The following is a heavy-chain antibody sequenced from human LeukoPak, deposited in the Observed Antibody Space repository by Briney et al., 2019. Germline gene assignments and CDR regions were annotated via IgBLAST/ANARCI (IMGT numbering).Heavy chain of an antibody. Sequence: ASETLSLTCTVSGGSISNYYWSWIRQPPGRGLEWIGYIYYRGSINYNPSLRSRVTLSVDTPKNQFSLKLSSVTAADTAVYYCARTFQDDGSGYYYYYGMDVWGHGTTVTVSS. CDR2: IYYRGSI. V-gene: IGHV4-59*01. CDR3: ARTFQDDGSGYYYYYGMDV. J-gene: IGHJ6*02. CDR1: GGSISNYY. D-gene: IGHD3-22*01.